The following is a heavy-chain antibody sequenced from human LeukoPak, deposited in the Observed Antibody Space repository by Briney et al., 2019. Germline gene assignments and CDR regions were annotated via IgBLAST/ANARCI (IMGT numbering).Heavy chain of an antibody. J-gene: IGHJ4*02. CDR1: GSTFSTYW. V-gene: IGHV3-7*04. D-gene: IGHD1-1*01. CDR3: ARDSPGYLAYDS. CDR2: IKEDGSAT. Sequence: GGSLRLSCAASGSTFSTYWMTWVRQAPGKGPEWVANIKEDGSATYYVDSVKGRFTISRDNAKKSLYLQMNSLRAEDTAVYYCARDSPGYLAYDSWGQGTLVTVSS.